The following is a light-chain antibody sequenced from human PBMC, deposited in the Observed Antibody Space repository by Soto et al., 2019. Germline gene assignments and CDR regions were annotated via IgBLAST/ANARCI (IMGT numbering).Light chain of an antibody. CDR1: QTISSW. Sequence: DIQMTQSPSTLSASVGDRATITCRASQTISSWLAWYQQKPGRAPKLLIYKASTLESEVPSRFSGSGSGTEFTLTISSLQPDDFATYYCQQYNRSPWTCGQGTKVEIK. CDR3: QQYNRSPWT. CDR2: KAS. J-gene: IGKJ1*01. V-gene: IGKV1-5*03.